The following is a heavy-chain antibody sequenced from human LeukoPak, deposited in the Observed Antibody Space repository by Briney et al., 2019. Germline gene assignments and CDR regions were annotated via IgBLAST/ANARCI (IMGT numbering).Heavy chain of an antibody. J-gene: IGHJ5*02. CDR2: ISGNGGRT. V-gene: IGHV3-23*01. D-gene: IGHD5-24*01. Sequence: GGSLRLSCAASGFTFSSYAMSWVRQAPGKGLEWVSAISGNGGRTYYADSVKGRFTISRDNSRNTLFLQMNSLRAEDTAVYYCAKVAEMDTILGKFDNWGRGTLVTVSS. CDR3: AKVAEMDTILGKFDN. CDR1: GFTFSSYA.